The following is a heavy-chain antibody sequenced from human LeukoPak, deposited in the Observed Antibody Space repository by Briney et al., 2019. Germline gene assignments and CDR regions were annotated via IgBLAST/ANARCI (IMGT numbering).Heavy chain of an antibody. Sequence: PGGALRLSCAASVFTFSSYLMYWVRQAPGKGRVWVSRIKCGGRSTSYADSVKGRFNISRDNDKNTLYLQMNSLRGEDTAVYYCARVLTSTVPRSIFDYWGQGTLVTVSS. CDR3: ARVLTSTVPRSIFDY. CDR2: IKCGGRST. V-gene: IGHV3-74*01. CDR1: VFTFSSYL. J-gene: IGHJ4*02. D-gene: IGHD3-9*01.